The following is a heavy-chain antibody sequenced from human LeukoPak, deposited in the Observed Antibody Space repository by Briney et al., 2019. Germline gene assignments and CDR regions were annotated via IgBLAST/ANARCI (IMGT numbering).Heavy chain of an antibody. Sequence: ASVKVSCKVSGYTLTELSMHWVRQAPGKGLEWMGGFDPEDGETIYAQKFQGRVTTTEDTSTDTAYMELSSLRSEDTAVYYCASIHRPDVLRFLEWPSARDYYYGMDVWGQGTTVTVSS. CDR3: ASIHRPDVLRFLEWPSARDYYYGMDV. V-gene: IGHV1-24*01. CDR1: GYTLTELS. J-gene: IGHJ6*02. CDR2: FDPEDGET. D-gene: IGHD3-3*01.